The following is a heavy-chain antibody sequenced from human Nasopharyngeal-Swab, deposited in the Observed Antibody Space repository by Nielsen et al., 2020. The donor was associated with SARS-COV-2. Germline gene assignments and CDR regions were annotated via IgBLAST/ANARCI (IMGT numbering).Heavy chain of an antibody. J-gene: IGHJ6*02. V-gene: IGHV5-51*01. CDR3: VRPEGVATSFKYYFQYGMDV. CDR1: GYSFTSYW. CDR2: IYPRDSDT. Sequence: GESLKISCKGSGYSFTSYWIALVRQMPGKGLEWMGIIYPRDSDTRYSPSFQGQVTISADKSISTAYLQWSSLKASDTAMYYCVRPEGVATSFKYYFQYGMDVWGQGTMVTVPS. D-gene: IGHD5-12*01.